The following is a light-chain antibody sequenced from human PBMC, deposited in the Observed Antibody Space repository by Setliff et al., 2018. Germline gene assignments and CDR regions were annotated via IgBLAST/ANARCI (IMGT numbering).Light chain of an antibody. J-gene: IGLJ2*01. CDR2: GNS. CDR3: QSYDSSLSAHVV. V-gene: IGLV1-40*01. CDR1: SFNIGAGYD. Sequence: VLTQPPSVSGAPGQRVTISCTGSSFNIGAGYDVHWYQQLPGTAPKLLIYGNSNRPSGVPDRFSGSKSGTSASLAITGLQAEDEADYYCQSYDSSLSAHVVFGGGTKVTVL.